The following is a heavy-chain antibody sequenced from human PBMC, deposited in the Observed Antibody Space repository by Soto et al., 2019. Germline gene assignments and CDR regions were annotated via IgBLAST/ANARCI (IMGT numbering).Heavy chain of an antibody. Sequence: SLRLSCAASGFTFSSYAVSWVRQAPGKGPGWISSISGSGSTIYYADSVKGRFTISRDNSKNTLYLQMSSLRAEDTAVYYCAKVFYYYDSSGYYYFDYWGQGTLVTVSS. V-gene: IGHV3-23*01. CDR3: AKVFYYYDSSGYYYFDY. CDR2: ISGSGSTI. J-gene: IGHJ4*02. D-gene: IGHD3-22*01. CDR1: GFTFSSYA.